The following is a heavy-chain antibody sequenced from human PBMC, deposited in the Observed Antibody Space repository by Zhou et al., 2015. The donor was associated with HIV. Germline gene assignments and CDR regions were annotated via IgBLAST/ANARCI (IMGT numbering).Heavy chain of an antibody. Sequence: QVQLVQSGAEVKKPGSSVKVSCKASGGTFSSYAISWVRQAPGQGLEWMGGIIPIFGTANYAQKFQGRVTITADESTSTAYMELSSLRSEDTAVYYCALTMVRGVIRAEDRFVLAYWGQGTLVTVSS. V-gene: IGHV1-69*12. CDR1: GGTFSSYA. D-gene: IGHD3-10*01. CDR2: IIPIFGTA. CDR3: ALTMVRGVIRAEDRFVLAY. J-gene: IGHJ4*02.